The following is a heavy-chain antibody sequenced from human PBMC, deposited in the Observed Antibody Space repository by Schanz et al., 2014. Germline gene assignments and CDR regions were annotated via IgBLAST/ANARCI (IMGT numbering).Heavy chain of an antibody. Sequence: QIQLVESGGGVVQPGTSLRLSCATSGFTFSSYGMHWVRQAPGKGLEWVAVIWFDGNNKYYADSVKGRFTISRDNSKNTLFLQMNSLRVEDTAIYYCAKIWKAHHLTGRPGWSDGMDVWGQGTTV. D-gene: IGHD3-3*01. V-gene: IGHV3-33*06. CDR1: GFTFSSYG. J-gene: IGHJ6*02. CDR3: AKIWKAHHLTGRPGWSDGMDV. CDR2: IWFDGNNK.